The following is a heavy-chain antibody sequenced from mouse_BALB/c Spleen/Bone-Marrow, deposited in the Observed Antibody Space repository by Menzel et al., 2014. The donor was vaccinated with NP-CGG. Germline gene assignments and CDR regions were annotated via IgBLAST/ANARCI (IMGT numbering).Heavy chain of an antibody. Sequence: VKLQESGAELVRPGVSVKISCKGSGYTFTDYTMHWVKQSHAKSLEWIGVISTYYGDASYNQKFKGKATMTVDKSSSTAYMELARLTSEDSAIYYCARVITTGYYGMDYRGQGTSVTVSS. V-gene: IGHV1S137*01. J-gene: IGHJ4*01. CDR2: ISTYYGDA. CDR1: GYTFTDYT. D-gene: IGHD2-4*01. CDR3: ARVITTGYYGMDY.